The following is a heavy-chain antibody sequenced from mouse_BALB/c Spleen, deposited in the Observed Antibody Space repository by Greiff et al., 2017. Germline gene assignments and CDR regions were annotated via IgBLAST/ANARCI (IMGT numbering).Heavy chain of an antibody. CDR2: ISTYYGDA. V-gene: IGHV1S137*01. Sequence: QGQLQQSGAELVRPGVSVKISCKGSGYTFTDYAMHWVKQSHAKSLEWIGVISTYYGDASYNQKFKGKATMTVDKSSSTAYMELARLTSEDSAIYYCASTTATYYYAMDYWGQGTSVTVSS. CDR3: ASTTATYYYAMDY. D-gene: IGHD1-2*01. CDR1: GYTFTDYA. J-gene: IGHJ4*01.